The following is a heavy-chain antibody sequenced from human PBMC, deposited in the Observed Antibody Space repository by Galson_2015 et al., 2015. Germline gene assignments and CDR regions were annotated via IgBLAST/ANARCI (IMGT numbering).Heavy chain of an antibody. CDR2: INAGNGNT. D-gene: IGHD3-16*01. J-gene: IGHJ3*02. CDR1: GYTFTSYA. V-gene: IGHV1-3*01. Sequence: SVKVSCKASGYTFTSYAMHWVRQAPGQRLEWMGWINAGNGNTKYSQKFQGRVTITRDTSASTAYMELSSLRSEDTAVYYCARDSPYDYVINDAFDIWGQGTMVTVSS. CDR3: ARDSPYDYVINDAFDI.